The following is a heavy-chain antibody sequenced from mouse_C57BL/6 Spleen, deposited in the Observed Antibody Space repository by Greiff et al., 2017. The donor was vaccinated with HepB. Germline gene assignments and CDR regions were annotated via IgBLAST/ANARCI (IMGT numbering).Heavy chain of an antibody. V-gene: IGHV3-6*01. Sequence: EVQLQESGPGLVKPSQSLSLTCSVTGYSITSGYYWNWIRQFPGNKLEWMGYISYDGSNNYNPSLKNRISITRDTSKNQFFLKLNSVTTEDTATYYCASYYYGSSFTSYAMDYWGQGTSVTVSS. D-gene: IGHD1-1*01. CDR1: GYSITSGYY. J-gene: IGHJ4*01. CDR2: ISYDGSN. CDR3: ASYYYGSSFTSYAMDY.